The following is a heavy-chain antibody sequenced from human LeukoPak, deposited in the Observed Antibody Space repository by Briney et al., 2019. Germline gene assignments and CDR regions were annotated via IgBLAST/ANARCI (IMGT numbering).Heavy chain of an antibody. Sequence: GGSLRLSCAASGFTFSSYWMHWVRQAPGKGLVWVSRINSDGSSTSYADSVKGRFTISRDNAKNTLYLQMNSLRAEDTAVYYCARGGSGYCSAGSCYPIDYWGQGALVTVSS. V-gene: IGHV3-74*01. D-gene: IGHD2-15*01. CDR1: GFTFSSYW. J-gene: IGHJ4*02. CDR3: ARGGSGYCSAGSCYPIDY. CDR2: INSDGSST.